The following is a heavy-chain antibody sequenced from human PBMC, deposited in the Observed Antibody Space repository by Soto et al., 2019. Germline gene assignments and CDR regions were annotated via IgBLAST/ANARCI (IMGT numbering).Heavy chain of an antibody. V-gene: IGHV3-7*02. CDR3: ARAYGSGSYYYPDAYYYYGMDF. J-gene: IGHJ6*02. CDR2: INRDGSKK. Sequence: GGSLRLSCAASGFTLSAYWMTWVRQAPGKGLEWVANINRDGSKKSYADSVRGRFTISRDNAKNTLYLQMNSLRAEDTAVYYCARAYGSGSYYYPDAYYYYGMDFWGQGTTVTVSS. D-gene: IGHD3-10*01. CDR1: GFTLSAYW.